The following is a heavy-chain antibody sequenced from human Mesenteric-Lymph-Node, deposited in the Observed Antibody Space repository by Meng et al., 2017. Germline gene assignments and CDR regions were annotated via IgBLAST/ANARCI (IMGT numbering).Heavy chain of an antibody. Sequence: QVQLQQWGAGLLKPSETLSLTCAGCGWSFSGYYWSWIRQPPGKGLEWIGEINHSGSTNYNPSLKSRVTISVDTSKNQFSLKLSSVTAADTAVYYCARTIGGADIVVVPAAYYFDYWGQGTLVTVSS. D-gene: IGHD2-2*01. CDR2: INHSGST. V-gene: IGHV4-34*01. CDR1: GWSFSGYY. CDR3: ARTIGGADIVVVPAAYYFDY. J-gene: IGHJ4*02.